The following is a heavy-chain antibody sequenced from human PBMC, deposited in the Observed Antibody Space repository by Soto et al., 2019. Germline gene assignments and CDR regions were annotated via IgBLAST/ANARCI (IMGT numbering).Heavy chain of an antibody. J-gene: IGHJ3*02. CDR2: VYYRGST. CDR3: ARTQTGPIRGSFDM. CDR1: GGSISSSTDY. V-gene: IGHV4-39*01. Sequence: QLQLQESGPGMVKPSETLSLTCSVSGGSISSSTDYWDWIRQPPGKGLEWIGSVYYRGSTYYNPSLKSRVTISVDTSKQQFSLRLSSVTAPDTAVYYCARTQTGPIRGSFDMWGQGTLVTVSS. D-gene: IGHD3-3*02.